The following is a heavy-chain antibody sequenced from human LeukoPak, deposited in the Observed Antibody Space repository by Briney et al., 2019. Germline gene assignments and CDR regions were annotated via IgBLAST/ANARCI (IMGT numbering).Heavy chain of an antibody. CDR2: VFPSGST. J-gene: IGHJ4*02. Sequence: SETLSLTCTVSGGSINSYYWNWIRQPAGKGLEWIGRVFPSGSTNYNPSLKSRVTMSISPSKAQFSLQLTSVTAADTAVYYCARARAAGSWYYFDSWGQGVLVTVSS. D-gene: IGHD6-13*01. CDR1: GGSINSYY. CDR3: ARARAAGSWYYFDS. V-gene: IGHV4-4*07.